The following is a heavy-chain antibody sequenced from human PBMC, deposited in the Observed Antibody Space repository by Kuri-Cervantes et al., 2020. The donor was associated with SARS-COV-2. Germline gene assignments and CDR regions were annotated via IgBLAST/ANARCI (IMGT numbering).Heavy chain of an antibody. Sequence: SGPTLVKPTQTLTLTCTFSGFSLSTSGVGVGWIRQPPGKALEWLALIYWDDDKRYSPSLKSRLTITRDTSKNQVVLTMTNMDPVDTATYYCAHRRPEDTFFDIWGQGTMVTVSS. CDR2: IYWDDDK. CDR3: AHRRPEDTFFDI. J-gene: IGHJ3*02. CDR1: GFSLSTSGVG. V-gene: IGHV2-5*02.